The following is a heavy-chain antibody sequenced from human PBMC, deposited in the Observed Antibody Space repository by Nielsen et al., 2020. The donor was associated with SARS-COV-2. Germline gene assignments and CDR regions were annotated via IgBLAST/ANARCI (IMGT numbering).Heavy chain of an antibody. CDR2: INPYSGGT. Sequence: ASVKVSCKASGYTFTDYYIHWVRQAPGQGLEWMGRINPYSGGTNYAQKFQGTVTMTRDASISTVYMELTSDDTAVYYCARARATIFGLVMSHGMDVWGQGTTVTVSS. CDR1: GYTFTDYY. CDR3: ARARATIFGLVMSHGMDV. V-gene: IGHV1-2*06. D-gene: IGHD3/OR15-3a*01. J-gene: IGHJ6*02.